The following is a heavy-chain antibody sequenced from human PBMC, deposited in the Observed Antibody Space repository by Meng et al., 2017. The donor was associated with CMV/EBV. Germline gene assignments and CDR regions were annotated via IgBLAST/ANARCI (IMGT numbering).Heavy chain of an antibody. CDR3: ARDLYDFWSGLIAWWFDP. D-gene: IGHD3-3*01. J-gene: IGHJ5*02. CDR1: TLSSYA. Sequence: TLSSYAMHWVRQAPGKGLEWVAVISYDGSNKYYADSLKGRFTISRDNSKNTLYLQMNSLRAEDTAVYYCARDLYDFWSGLIAWWFDPWGQGTLVTVSS. V-gene: IGHV3-30-3*01. CDR2: ISYDGSNK.